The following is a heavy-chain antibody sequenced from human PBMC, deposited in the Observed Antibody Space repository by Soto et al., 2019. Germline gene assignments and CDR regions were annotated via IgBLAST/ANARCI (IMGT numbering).Heavy chain of an antibody. J-gene: IGHJ4*02. CDR3: AHNSADYYDSSGYWHFDY. CDR1: GFSLSTSGVG. CDR2: IYWNDDK. Sequence: GSCPTLVNPTQTLTLTCTFSGFSLSTSGVGVGWIRQPPGKALEWLALIYWNDDKRYSPSLKSRLTITKDTSKNQVVLTMTNMDPVDTATYYCAHNSADYYDSSGYWHFDYWGQGTLVTVSS. D-gene: IGHD3-22*01. V-gene: IGHV2-5*01.